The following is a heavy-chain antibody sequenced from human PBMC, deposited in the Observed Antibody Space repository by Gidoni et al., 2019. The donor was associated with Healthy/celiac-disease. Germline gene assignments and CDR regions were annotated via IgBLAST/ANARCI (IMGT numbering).Heavy chain of an antibody. CDR1: GGTFSSYA. CDR2: IIPIFGTA. CDR3: AREGGRVGASWGYYYGMDV. V-gene: IGHV1-69*01. J-gene: IGHJ6*02. D-gene: IGHD1-26*01. Sequence: QLVQSGAEVKKPGSSVKVSCKASGGTFSSYASSWVRQAPGQGLEWMGGIIPIFGTANYAQKFQGRVTITADESTSTAYMELSSLRSEDTAVYYCAREGGRVGASWGYYYGMDVWGQGTTVTVSS.